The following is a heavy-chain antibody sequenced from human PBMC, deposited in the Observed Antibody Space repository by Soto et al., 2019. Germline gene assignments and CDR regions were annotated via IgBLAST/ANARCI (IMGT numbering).Heavy chain of an antibody. CDR1: GFTFSSYT. CDR2: ISYDGSNK. J-gene: IGHJ6*01. D-gene: IGHD6-6*01. CDR3: ARDLKLVGPYYKCMDV. Sequence: PGGSLRLSCAASGFTFSSYTMHWVRQAPGKGLEWVAVISYDGSNKYYADSVKGRFTISRDNSKNTLYLQMNSLRAEDTAVYYCARDLKLVGPYYKCMDVWRQGPTVTVPQ. V-gene: IGHV3-30-3*01.